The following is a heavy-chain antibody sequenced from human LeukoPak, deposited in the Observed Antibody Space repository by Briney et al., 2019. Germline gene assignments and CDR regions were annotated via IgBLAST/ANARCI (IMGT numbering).Heavy chain of an antibody. CDR3: ARPTGYCSGGSCPTHDAFDI. J-gene: IGHJ3*02. CDR1: GGTFSSYA. Sequence: ASVKVSCKASGGTFSSYAISWVRQAPGQGLEWMGWINTNTGNPTYAQGFTGRFVFSLDTSVSTAYLQISSLKAEDTAVYYCARPTGYCSGGSCPTHDAFDIWGQGTMVTVSS. CDR2: INTNTGNP. D-gene: IGHD2-15*01. V-gene: IGHV7-4-1*02.